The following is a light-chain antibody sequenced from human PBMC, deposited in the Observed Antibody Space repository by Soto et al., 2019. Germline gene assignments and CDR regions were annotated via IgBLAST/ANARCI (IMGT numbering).Light chain of an antibody. J-gene: IGKJ4*01. CDR3: QQRSNWHLT. CDR2: DAS. V-gene: IGKV3-11*01. CDR1: QSVSSY. Sequence: EIVLTQSPATLSLSPGERATLSCRASQSVSSYLAWYQQKPGQAPRLLFYDASNSATGVPARFSGGGSGTAVTLTISSLEPEDVSVYYCQQRSNWHLTFGGGTKVEIK.